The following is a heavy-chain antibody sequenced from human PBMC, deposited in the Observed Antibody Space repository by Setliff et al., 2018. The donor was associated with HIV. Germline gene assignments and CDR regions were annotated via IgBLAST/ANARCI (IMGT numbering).Heavy chain of an antibody. J-gene: IGHJ4*02. CDR1: GYTFTDNY. D-gene: IGHD6-19*01. V-gene: IGHV1-46*01. CDR3: ARGSCSGCYLSDY. Sequence: VKVSCKASGYTFTDNYLHWVRQAPGQGLEWMGFINPRSGSTTYSQKFQGRVTITRDTSANTAYMELSSLRSEDTAVYYCARGSCSGCYLSDYWGLGTLVTVSS. CDR2: INPRSGST.